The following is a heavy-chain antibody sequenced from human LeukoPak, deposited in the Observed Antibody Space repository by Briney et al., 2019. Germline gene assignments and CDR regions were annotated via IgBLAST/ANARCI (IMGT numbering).Heavy chain of an antibody. CDR2: ISGSGGST. CDR1: GFTFSSYA. Sequence: GSLRLSCVVSGFTFSSYAMSWVRQAPGKGLEWVSGISGSGGSTYYADSVKGRFTISRDNTKNTLYLQMNSLRAEDTAVYYCAKADNFVVVVAATPAYFDYWGQGTLVTVSS. V-gene: IGHV3-23*01. J-gene: IGHJ4*02. CDR3: AKADNFVVVVAATPAYFDY. D-gene: IGHD2-15*01.